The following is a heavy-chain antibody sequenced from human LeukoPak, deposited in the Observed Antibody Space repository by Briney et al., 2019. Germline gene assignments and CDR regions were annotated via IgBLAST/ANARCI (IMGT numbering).Heavy chain of an antibody. J-gene: IGHJ6*04. D-gene: IGHD3-10*01. CDR1: GFTFSSYA. V-gene: IGHV3-23*01. Sequence: GGSLRLSCAASGFTFSSYAMSWVRQAPGKGLEWVSAISGSGGSTYYADSVKGRFTISRDNSKNTLYLQMNSLRAEDTAVYYRAKDPYVLLWFGELNQGYYGMDVWGKGTTVTVSS. CDR3: AKDPYVLLWFGELNQGYYGMDV. CDR2: ISGSGGST.